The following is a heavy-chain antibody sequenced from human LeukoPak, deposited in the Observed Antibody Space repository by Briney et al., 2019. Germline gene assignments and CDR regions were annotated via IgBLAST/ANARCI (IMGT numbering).Heavy chain of an antibody. V-gene: IGHV3-23*01. Sequence: GGSLRLSCAASGFTFSSYAMSWVRQAPGKGLEWVSAISGSGGSTYYADSVKGRFTISRDNSKNTLYLQMNSLRAEDTAVYYCAKGPLRYFDWLLDYWGQGTPVTVSS. CDR2: ISGSGGST. D-gene: IGHD3-9*01. CDR1: GFTFSSYA. CDR3: AKGPLRYFDWLLDY. J-gene: IGHJ4*02.